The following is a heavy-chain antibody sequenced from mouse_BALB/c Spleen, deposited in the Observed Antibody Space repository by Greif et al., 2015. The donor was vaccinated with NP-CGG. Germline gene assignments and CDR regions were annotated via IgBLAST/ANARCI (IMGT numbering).Heavy chain of an antibody. CDR2: INPSTGYT. CDR3: ARGRDGDY. D-gene: IGHD3-3*01. V-gene: IGHV1-7*01. CDR1: GYTFTSYW. Sequence: VQLQQSGAELAKPGASVKMSCKASGYTFTSYWMLWVKQRPGQGLEWIGYINPSTGYTEYNQKFKDKATLTADKSSSTAYMQLSSLTSEDSAVYYCARGRDGDYWGQGTTLTVSS. J-gene: IGHJ2*01.